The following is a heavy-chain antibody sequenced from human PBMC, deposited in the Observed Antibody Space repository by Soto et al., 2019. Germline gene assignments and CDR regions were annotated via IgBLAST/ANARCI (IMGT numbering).Heavy chain of an antibody. CDR2: IWYDGSNK. J-gene: IGHJ6*02. Sequence: GGSLRLSCAASGFTFSSYGMHWVRQAPGKGLEWVAVIWYDGSNKYYADSVKGRFTISRDNSKNTLYLQMNSLRAEDTAVYYCAKVGGGPIDEYGMDVWGQGTTVTVSS. V-gene: IGHV3-33*06. CDR1: GFTFSSYG. D-gene: IGHD2-15*01. CDR3: AKVGGGPIDEYGMDV.